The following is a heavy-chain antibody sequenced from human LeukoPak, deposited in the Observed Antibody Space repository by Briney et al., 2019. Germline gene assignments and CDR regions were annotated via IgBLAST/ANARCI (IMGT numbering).Heavy chain of an antibody. CDR2: IRYDSNNK. V-gene: IGHV3-30*02. D-gene: IGHD1-26*01. Sequence: PGGSLRLSCAAPGFTFSYYGMHWVRQAPGKGLEWVAFIRYDSNNKYYADSVKGRFTVSRDNSKNTLYLQMNSLRPEDTAVYYCAKQWELPVWGQGTLVTVSS. J-gene: IGHJ4*02. CDR3: AKQWELPV. CDR1: GFTFSYYG.